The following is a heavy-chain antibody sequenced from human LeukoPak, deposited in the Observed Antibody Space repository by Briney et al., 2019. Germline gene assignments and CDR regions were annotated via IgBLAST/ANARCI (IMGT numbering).Heavy chain of an antibody. CDR1: GFTFSSYA. V-gene: IGHV3-23*01. Sequence: PGGSLRLSCAASGFTFSSYAMSWVRQAPGKGLEWVSAISGSGGSTYYADSVKGRFTISRDNSKNTLYLQMNSLRAEDTAAYYCANTNSGWYYFDYWGQGTLVTVSS. CDR3: ANTNSGWYYFDY. CDR2: ISGSGGST. J-gene: IGHJ4*02. D-gene: IGHD6-19*01.